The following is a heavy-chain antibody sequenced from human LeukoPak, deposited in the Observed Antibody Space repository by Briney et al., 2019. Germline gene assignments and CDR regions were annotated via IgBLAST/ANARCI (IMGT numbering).Heavy chain of an antibody. V-gene: IGHV4-61*01. CDR2: IYYSGST. Sequence: SETLSLTCTVSGGSFSSDSYYWSWIRQPPGKGLEWIGYIYYSGSTNYNPSLKSRVTISVDASKNQFSLKLSSVTAADTAVYYCARVSYTNQYYFDYWGQGTLVTVSS. CDR3: ARVSYTNQYYFDY. J-gene: IGHJ4*02. CDR1: GGSFSSDSYY. D-gene: IGHD1-26*01.